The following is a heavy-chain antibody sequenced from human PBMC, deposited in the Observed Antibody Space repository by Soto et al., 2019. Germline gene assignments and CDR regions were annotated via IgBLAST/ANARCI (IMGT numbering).Heavy chain of an antibody. CDR1: GFTFSSCA. J-gene: IGHJ5*02. D-gene: IGHD6-19*01. CDR2: ITPSFTT. Sequence: GGSLRLSCADSGFTFSSCALDWVRQVPGKGLEWVSTITPSFTTYYADSVKGRFTISRDNSKNTLYLQMNSLRAEDTAVYYCAKDISSSWSSNSFDPWGQGTLVTVSS. V-gene: IGHV3-23*01. CDR3: AKDISSSWSSNSFDP.